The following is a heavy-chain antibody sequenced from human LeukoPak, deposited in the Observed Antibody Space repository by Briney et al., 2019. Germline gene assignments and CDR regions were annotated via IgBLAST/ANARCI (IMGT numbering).Heavy chain of an antibody. CDR1: GGSISSYY. J-gene: IGHJ4*02. CDR3: ARGRLGYYDRSGLDY. V-gene: IGHV4-59*01. Sequence: PSETLSLTCTVSGGSISSYYWNWIRQPPGKGLEWIGYIYYSGSTNYNPSLKSRVTSSVDTSKNQFSLKLSSVTAADTAVYYCARGRLGYYDRSGLDYWGQGTLVTVSS. D-gene: IGHD3-22*01. CDR2: IYYSGST.